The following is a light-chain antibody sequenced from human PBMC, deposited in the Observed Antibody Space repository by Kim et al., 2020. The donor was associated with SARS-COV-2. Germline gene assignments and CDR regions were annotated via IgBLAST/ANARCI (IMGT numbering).Light chain of an antibody. J-gene: IGLJ3*02. CDR2: DVN. CDR1: SSDVGAYNY. CDR3: NSYTRSSTDTWV. Sequence: QSALTQPASVSGSPGQSITISCTGTSSDVGAYNYVSWYQQHPGKAPKLMIYDVNKRPSGVSNRFSGSKSGNTASLTISGLQAEDEADYCCNSYTRSSTDTWVFGGGTQLTVL. V-gene: IGLV2-14*01.